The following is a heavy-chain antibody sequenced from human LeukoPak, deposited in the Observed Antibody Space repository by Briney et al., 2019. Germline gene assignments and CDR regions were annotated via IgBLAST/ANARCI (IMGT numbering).Heavy chain of an antibody. V-gene: IGHV3-48*01. CDR3: AKATRPADSSSNYVDFDC. CDR2: IGTSSSTI. CDR1: GFTFSSYS. J-gene: IGHJ4*02. Sequence: GGSLRLSCAASGFTFSSYSMNWVRQAPGKGLEWVSYIGTSSSTIYYADSVKGRFTISRDNSKNTLYLQMNSLRGEDTAVYYCAKATRPADSSSNYVDFDCWGQGTRVTVSS. D-gene: IGHD6-13*01.